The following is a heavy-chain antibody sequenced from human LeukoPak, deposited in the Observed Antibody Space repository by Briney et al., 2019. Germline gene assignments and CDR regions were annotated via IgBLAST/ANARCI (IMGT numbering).Heavy chain of an antibody. CDR1: GGSFSGYY. CDR3: ARGQAMGYYFDY. V-gene: IGHV4-34*01. J-gene: IGHJ4*02. CDR2: INHSGGT. D-gene: IGHD5-18*01. Sequence: PSETLSLTCAVYGGSFSGYYWSWVRQPPGKGLEWIGEINHSGGTNYNPSLKSRVTISVDTSKNQFSLKLSSVTAADTAVYYCARGQAMGYYFDYWGQGTLVTVSS.